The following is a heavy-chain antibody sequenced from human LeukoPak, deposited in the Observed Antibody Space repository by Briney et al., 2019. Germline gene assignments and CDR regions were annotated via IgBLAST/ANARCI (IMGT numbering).Heavy chain of an antibody. Sequence: GGSLRLSCAASGFTFSSYAMHWVRQAPGKGLEWVSTISNNGGTTYYADSVKGRFTISRDSSKNTVYLQMNSLRAEDTAVYYCAKNRGLLLSQYHFDYWGQGTLVIVSS. J-gene: IGHJ4*02. V-gene: IGHV3-23*01. D-gene: IGHD2-2*01. CDR3: AKNRGLLLSQYHFDY. CDR2: ISNNGGTT. CDR1: GFTFSSYA.